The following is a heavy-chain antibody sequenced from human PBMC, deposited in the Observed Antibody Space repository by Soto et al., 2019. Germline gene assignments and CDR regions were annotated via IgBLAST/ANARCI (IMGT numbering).Heavy chain of an antibody. CDR3: GSETYGMDV. CDR2: INPKSGGT. V-gene: IGHV1-2*04. D-gene: IGHD3-10*01. CDR1: GYRFTDYH. J-gene: IGHJ6*02. Sequence: ASVKVSCKASGYRFTDYHIHWVRQAPGQGLEWLGRINPKSGGTSTAQKFQGWVTMTTDTSISTASMELTRLTSDDTAIYYYGSETYGMDVWGQGTKVTVSS.